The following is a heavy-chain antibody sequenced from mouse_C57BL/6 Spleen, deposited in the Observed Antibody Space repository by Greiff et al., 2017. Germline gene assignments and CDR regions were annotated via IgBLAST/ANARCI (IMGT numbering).Heavy chain of an antibody. CDR1: GFTFSSYA. CDR2: ISDGGSYT. CDR3: ARDGGYPEGYFDV. Sequence: EVQGVESGGGLVKPGGSLKLSCAASGFTFSSYAMSWVRQTPEKRLEWVATISDGGSYTYYPDNVKGRFTISRDNAKNNLYLQMSHLKSEDTAMYYCARDGGYPEGYFDVWGTGTTVTVSS. J-gene: IGHJ1*03. V-gene: IGHV5-4*01.